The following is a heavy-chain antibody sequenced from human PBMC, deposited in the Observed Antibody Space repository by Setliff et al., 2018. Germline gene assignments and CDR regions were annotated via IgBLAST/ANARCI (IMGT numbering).Heavy chain of an antibody. CDR3: ARARGPGYSSGWNWFGP. Sequence: ASVKVSCKASGYSFTSYAMHWARQAPGQRLEWMGWINAGNGNTKYSQKFQGRVTITRDTSARTAYMELSSLRSEDTAVYYCARARGPGYSSGWNWFGPWGQGTLVTVSS. CDR2: INAGNGNT. V-gene: IGHV1-3*01. CDR1: GYSFTSYA. D-gene: IGHD6-19*01. J-gene: IGHJ5*02.